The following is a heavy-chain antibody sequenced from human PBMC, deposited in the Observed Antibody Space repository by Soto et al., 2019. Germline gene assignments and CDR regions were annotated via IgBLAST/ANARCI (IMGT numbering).Heavy chain of an antibody. CDR2: IYSGGST. V-gene: IGHV3-53*01. Sequence: GGSLGLSCAASGVAVSGNYMGWVRQAPGKGLEWVSVIYSGGSTYYADSVKGRFTISRDSSKNTLYLQMNSLRAEDTAVYYCARVVFGGFSFFDYWGQGTLVTVSS. J-gene: IGHJ4*02. CDR3: ARVVFGGFSFFDY. D-gene: IGHD5-12*01. CDR1: GVAVSGNY.